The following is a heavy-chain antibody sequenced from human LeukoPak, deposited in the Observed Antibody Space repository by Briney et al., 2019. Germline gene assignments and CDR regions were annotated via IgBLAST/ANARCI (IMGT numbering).Heavy chain of an antibody. CDR3: ATVQIDDPPLDAFDI. Sequence: SQTLSLTCTVSGGSISTYYWTWIRQPPGKGLEWIGYIYYGGSTNYNPSLKSRVTISADTSKNHFSLKVSAVTAADTAVYYCATVQIDDPPLDAFDIWGQGTMVTVSS. CDR2: IYYGGST. V-gene: IGHV4-59*01. D-gene: IGHD3-16*01. J-gene: IGHJ3*02. CDR1: GGSISTYY.